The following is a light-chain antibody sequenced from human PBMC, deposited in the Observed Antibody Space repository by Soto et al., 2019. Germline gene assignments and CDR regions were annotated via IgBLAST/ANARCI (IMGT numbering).Light chain of an antibody. V-gene: IGLV2-14*01. Sequence: SALTQPASVSGSPGQSITISCTGTSSDVGGYNYVSWYQQHPGKAPKLMIYEVSNRPSGVSNRFSGSKSGNTASLTISGLQAEDEADYYCSSYTSSSTPNDVFGTGTKVTVL. CDR2: EVS. CDR1: SSDVGGYNY. J-gene: IGLJ1*01. CDR3: SSYTSSSTPNDV.